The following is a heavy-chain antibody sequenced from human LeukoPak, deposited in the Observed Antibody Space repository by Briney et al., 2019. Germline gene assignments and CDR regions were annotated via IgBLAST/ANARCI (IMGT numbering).Heavy chain of an antibody. V-gene: IGHV3-9*01. D-gene: IGHD3-22*01. CDR2: ISWNSGSI. CDR1: GFTFSSYA. CDR3: AKDKNYDSSGTLDC. J-gene: IGHJ4*02. Sequence: PGGSLRLSCAASGFTFSSYAMSWVRQAPGKGLEWVSGISWNSGSIGYADSVKGRFTISRDNAKNSLYLQMNSLRAEDTALYYCAKDKNYDSSGTLDCWGQGTLVTVSS.